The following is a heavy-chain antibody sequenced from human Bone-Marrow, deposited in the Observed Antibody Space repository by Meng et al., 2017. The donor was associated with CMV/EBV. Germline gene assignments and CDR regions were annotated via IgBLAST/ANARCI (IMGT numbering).Heavy chain of an antibody. D-gene: IGHD2-2*02. J-gene: IGHJ6*02. Sequence: GGSLRLSCAASGFTFSSYGMHWVRQAPGKGLEWVAVIWYDGSNKYYADSVKGRFTISRDNSKNTLYLQMNSLRAEDTAVYYCAKMFGYCSSTSCYNGDYYYYGMDVWGQGTTVTVSS. CDR1: GFTFSSYG. CDR3: AKMFGYCSSTSCYNGDYYYYGMDV. CDR2: IWYDGSNK. V-gene: IGHV3-33*06.